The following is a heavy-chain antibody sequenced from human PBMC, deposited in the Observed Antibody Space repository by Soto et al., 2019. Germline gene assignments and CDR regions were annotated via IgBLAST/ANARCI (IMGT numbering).Heavy chain of an antibody. CDR2: IYHSGST. J-gene: IGHJ5*02. CDR1: GGSISSGGYS. CDR3: ARVPGP. D-gene: IGHD7-27*01. V-gene: IGHV4-30-2*01. Sequence: PSETLSLTCAVSGGSISSGGYSWSWIRQPPGEGLEWIGYIYHSGSTYYNPSLKSRVTISVDRSKNQFSLKLSSVTAAGTAVYYCARVPGPWGQGTLVTVSS.